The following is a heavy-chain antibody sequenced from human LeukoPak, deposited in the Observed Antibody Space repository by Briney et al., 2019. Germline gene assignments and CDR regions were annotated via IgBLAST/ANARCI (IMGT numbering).Heavy chain of an antibody. J-gene: IGHJ4*02. Sequence: PGGSLRLSCAASGFTFSSYEMNWVRQAPGKGLEWVSYISSSGSTIYYADSVKGRFTISRDNAKDSLYLQMNSLRPEDTAVYYCARGFTGWVTSPIDYWGQGTLVTVSS. CDR3: ARGFTGWVTSPIDY. CDR2: ISSSGSTI. V-gene: IGHV3-48*03. CDR1: GFTFSSYE. D-gene: IGHD2-2*01.